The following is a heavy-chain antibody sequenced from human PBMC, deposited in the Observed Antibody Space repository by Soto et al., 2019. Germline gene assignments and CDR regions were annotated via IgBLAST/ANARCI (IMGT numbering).Heavy chain of an antibody. J-gene: IGHJ4*02. CDR2: IIPINGKT. Sequence: SVKVSCKASGGTFSSYTISWVRQAPGQGLEWMGRIIPINGKTNYAQKFQGRVTITADTSTSTAYMELSSLRSDDTAVYYCARGDYDFWSGYFDYWGQGTLVTVSS. D-gene: IGHD3-3*01. V-gene: IGHV1-69*08. CDR3: ARGDYDFWSGYFDY. CDR1: GGTFSSYT.